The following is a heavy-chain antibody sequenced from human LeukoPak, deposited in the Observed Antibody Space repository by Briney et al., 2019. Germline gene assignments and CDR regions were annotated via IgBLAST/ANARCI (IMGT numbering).Heavy chain of an antibody. CDR1: GXTVSSNY. Sequence: PGESLRLSCAASGXTVSSNYMNWVRQAPGKGLEWVSVNDGGGSTYYADSVKGRFTISRDNSKNSLYLQMNSLTAEDTAVYYCAREPKKVNTVMFLPDAFDIWGQGTVVTVSS. CDR3: AREPKKVNTVMFLPDAFDI. CDR2: NDGGGST. V-gene: IGHV3-53*01. D-gene: IGHD5-18*01. J-gene: IGHJ3*02.